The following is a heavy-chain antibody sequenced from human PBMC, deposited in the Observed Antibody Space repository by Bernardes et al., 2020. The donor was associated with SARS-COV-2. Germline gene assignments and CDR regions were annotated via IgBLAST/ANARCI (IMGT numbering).Heavy chain of an antibody. D-gene: IGHD3-22*01. CDR3: AKGRDSGYLVPFDY. V-gene: IGHV3-23*01. Sequence: GGSLRLSCAASGFTFSSYAMSWVRPAPGKGLEWFSGISGSGDRTNYAGSVKGRFTISRDTSKSTLYLQMNSLRAEDTAVYYCAKGRDSGYLVPFDYWGQGTLVTVSS. CDR2: ISGSGDRT. J-gene: IGHJ4*02. CDR1: GFTFSSYA.